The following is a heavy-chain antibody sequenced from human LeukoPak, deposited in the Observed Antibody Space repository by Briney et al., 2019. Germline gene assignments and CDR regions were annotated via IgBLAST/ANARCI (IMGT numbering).Heavy chain of an antibody. CDR1: GHTFTSYY. CDR2: INPSGGST. V-gene: IGHV1-46*01. D-gene: IGHD6-13*01. CDR3: ARGAYSSSWYSSRGTYYFDY. J-gene: IGHJ4*02. Sequence: ASVKVSCKASGHTFTSYYMHWVRQAPGQGLEWMGIINPSGGSTSYAQKFQGRVTMTRDTSTSTVYMELSSLRSEDTAVCYCARGAYSSSWYSSRGTYYFDYWGQGTLVTVSS.